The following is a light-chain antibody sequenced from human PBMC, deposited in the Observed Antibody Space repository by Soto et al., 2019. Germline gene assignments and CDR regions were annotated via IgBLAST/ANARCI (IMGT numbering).Light chain of an antibody. CDR2: GAS. CDR3: QHYVTSLTT. V-gene: IGKV3-20*01. CDR1: QSVSSY. J-gene: IGKJ1*01. Sequence: TQSPSTLSASVGDRATLSCRASQSVSSYLAWYQQKPGQAPRLLIFGASIRVTGIPDRFIGSGSGTDFTLTISRLEPEDFAVYYCQHYVTSLTTFGQGTKV.